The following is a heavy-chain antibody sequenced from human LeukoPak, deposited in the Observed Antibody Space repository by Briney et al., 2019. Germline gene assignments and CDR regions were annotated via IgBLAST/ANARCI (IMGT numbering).Heavy chain of an antibody. J-gene: IGHJ5*02. CDR1: GFTFSDYY. Sequence: GGSLRLSCAASGFTFSDYYMSWIRQAPGKGLEWVSYISSSGSTIYYADSVKGRFTISRDNAKNSLYLQMNSLRAEDTAVYYCASSVVVVPAAAPFDPWGQGTLVTVSS. V-gene: IGHV3-11*04. D-gene: IGHD2-2*01. CDR2: ISSSGSTI. CDR3: ASSVVVVPAAAPFDP.